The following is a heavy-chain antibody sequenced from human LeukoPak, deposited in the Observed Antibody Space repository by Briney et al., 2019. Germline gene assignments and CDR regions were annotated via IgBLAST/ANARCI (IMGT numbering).Heavy chain of an antibody. CDR3: ARGIDGAFDY. V-gene: IGHV1-8*03. CDR1: GYTFTTLD. J-gene: IGHJ4*02. D-gene: IGHD3-10*01. Sequence: ASVKVSCKASGYTFTTLDINWVRQATGQGLEWMGWINPNSGNRGYAQKFQGRVTITRDTSISTAYMELSSLRSGDTAVYYCARGIDGAFDYWGQGALVTVSS. CDR2: INPNSGNR.